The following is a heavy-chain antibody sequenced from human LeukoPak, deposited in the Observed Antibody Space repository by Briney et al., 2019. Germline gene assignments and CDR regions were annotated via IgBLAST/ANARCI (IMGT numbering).Heavy chain of an antibody. D-gene: IGHD3-16*01. V-gene: IGHV3-53*01. CDR3: ARAKSKYVVFNY. J-gene: IGHJ4*02. CDR2: IYSGGST. CDR1: GFTFRDYY. Sequence: PGGSLRLSCAASGFTFRDYYMSWVRQAPGKGLEWVSVIYSGGSTYYADSVKGRFTISRDNSKNTLYLQMNSLRAEDTAVYYCARAKSKYVVFNYWGQGTLVTVSS.